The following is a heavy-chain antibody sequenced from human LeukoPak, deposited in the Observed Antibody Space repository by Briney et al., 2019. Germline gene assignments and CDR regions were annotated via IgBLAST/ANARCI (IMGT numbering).Heavy chain of an antibody. V-gene: IGHV1-18*01. D-gene: IGHD4-17*01. CDR3: VRSGTTVTDYYFDY. CDR1: GYTFTSYG. J-gene: IGHJ4*02. CDR2: ISAYNGNT. Sequence: ASVKVSCKASGYTFTSYGISWGRQAPGQGLEWMGWISAYNGNTNYAQKLQGRVTMTTDTSTSTAYMELRSLRSDDTAVYYCVRSGTTVTDYYFDYWGQGTLVTVSS.